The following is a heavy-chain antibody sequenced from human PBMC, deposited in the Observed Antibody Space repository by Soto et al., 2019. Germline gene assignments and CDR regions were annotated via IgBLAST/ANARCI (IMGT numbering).Heavy chain of an antibody. J-gene: IGHJ5*02. Sequence: PSQTLSLTCTVAGAAITAYYWSWIRQPVGEGLQWIGRVYSTGSTNYNPSLRSRVTMSVDTSQNQFFLRLSSVTAADTAVYYCARDEYYDSNNWFDHWGQGILVTGSS. CDR2: VYSTGST. CDR1: GAAITAYY. V-gene: IGHV4-4*07. D-gene: IGHD3-22*01. CDR3: ARDEYYDSNNWFDH.